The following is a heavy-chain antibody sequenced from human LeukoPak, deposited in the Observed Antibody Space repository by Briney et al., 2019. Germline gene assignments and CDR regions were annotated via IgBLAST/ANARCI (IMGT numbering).Heavy chain of an antibody. Sequence: PGGSLRLSCAASGFTFSSYWMHWVRQAPGKGLVWVSRINSDGSSTSYADSVKGRFTISRDNAKNTLYLQMNSLRAEDTAVYYCARRAGGYSHPYDYWGQGILVTVSS. CDR2: INSDGSST. CDR3: ARRAGGYSHPYDY. CDR1: GFTFSSYW. D-gene: IGHD4-23*01. J-gene: IGHJ4*02. V-gene: IGHV3-74*01.